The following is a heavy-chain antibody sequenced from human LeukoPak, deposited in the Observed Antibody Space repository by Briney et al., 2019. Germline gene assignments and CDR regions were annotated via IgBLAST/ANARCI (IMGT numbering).Heavy chain of an antibody. D-gene: IGHD1-26*01. CDR2: MNPNTGDT. CDR1: GYTFTTYD. V-gene: IGHV1-8*01. J-gene: IGHJ5*02. Sequence: GASVKVSCKTSGYTFTTYDINWVRQATGQGLEWMGWMNPNTGDTGYAQKFQGRVTLTRNTSISTAYMELSSLRSEDTAVYYCARDNSQGDSAWWFDPWGQGTLVTVSS. CDR3: ARDNSQGDSAWWFDP.